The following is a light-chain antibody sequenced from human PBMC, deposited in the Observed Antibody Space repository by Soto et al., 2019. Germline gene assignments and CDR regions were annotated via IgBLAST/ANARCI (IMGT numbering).Light chain of an antibody. CDR2: GAS. J-gene: IGKJ5*01. CDR3: QQYSSSPT. V-gene: IGKV3-20*01. CDR1: QSVSSSY. Sequence: EIVLTQSPGTLSLSPGERATLSCRASQSVSSSYLAWYQQKAGQAPRLLIFGASSRATGIPDRFSGSGSGTDFALTISRLEPEDFAVYYCQQYSSSPTVGQGTRLEI.